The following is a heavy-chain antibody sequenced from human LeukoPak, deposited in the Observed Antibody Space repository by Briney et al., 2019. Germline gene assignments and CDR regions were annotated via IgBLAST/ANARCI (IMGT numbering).Heavy chain of an antibody. D-gene: IGHD3-3*01. CDR1: GFTFNNAW. V-gene: IGHV3-15*01. J-gene: IGHJ4*02. Sequence: PGGSVRLSCAASGFTFNNAWMSWVRQAPGKGLEWVGRIKSKTDGGTTDYAAPVKGRFTISRDDSKDTLLLQMNSLKTEDTAVYYCTTGGTFFGVVTAHFLWGQGTPVTVSS. CDR3: TTGGTFFGVVTAHFL. CDR2: IKSKTDGGTT.